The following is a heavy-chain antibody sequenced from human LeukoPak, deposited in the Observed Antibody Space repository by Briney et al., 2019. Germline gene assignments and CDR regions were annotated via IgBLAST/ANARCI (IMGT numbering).Heavy chain of an antibody. J-gene: IGHJ4*02. V-gene: IGHV1-8*01. Sequence: ASVKVSCKATGCFFATYDINWVRQATGQGLEWMGWNSHSGNTGYGQKFQGRVSMTRDTSISTAYMELSSLRSEDTAVYYCARGDYWGQGTLVTVSS. CDR2: NSHSGNT. CDR1: GCFFATYD. CDR3: ARGDY.